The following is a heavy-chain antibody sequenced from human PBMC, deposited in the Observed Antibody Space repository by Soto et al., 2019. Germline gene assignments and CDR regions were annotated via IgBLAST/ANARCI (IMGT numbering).Heavy chain of an antibody. J-gene: IGHJ4*02. D-gene: IGHD5-12*01. CDR2: ISGSGGST. Sequence: GGSLSLSCAASGFTFSSYAMSWVRQAPGKGLEWVSAISGSGGSTYYADSVKGRFTISRDNSKNTLYLQMNSPRAEDTAVYYCAKPISDIVATTTPPFDYWGQGTLVTVSS. CDR3: AKPISDIVATTTPPFDY. V-gene: IGHV3-23*01. CDR1: GFTFSSYA.